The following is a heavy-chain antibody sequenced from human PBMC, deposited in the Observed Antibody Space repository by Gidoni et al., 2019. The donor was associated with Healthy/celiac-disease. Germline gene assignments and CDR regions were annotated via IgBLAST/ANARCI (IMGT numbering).Heavy chain of an antibody. CDR2: ISGSGGST. D-gene: IGHD3-22*01. V-gene: IGHV3-23*01. Sequence: EVQLLESGGGLVQPGGSLRLSCAASGFTFGSYAMSWVRQAPGKGLEWVSNISGSGGSTYYADSVKGRFTISRDNSKNTLYLQMNSLRAEDTAVYYCAKQSYDSSGYYYYFDYWGQGTLVTVSS. J-gene: IGHJ4*02. CDR1: GFTFGSYA. CDR3: AKQSYDSSGYYYYFDY.